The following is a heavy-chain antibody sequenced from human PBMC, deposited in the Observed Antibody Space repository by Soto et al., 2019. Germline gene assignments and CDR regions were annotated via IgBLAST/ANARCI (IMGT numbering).Heavy chain of an antibody. J-gene: IGHJ5*02. V-gene: IGHV1-69*13. D-gene: IGHD6-13*01. Sequence: SVKVSCKASGGTFSSYAISWFRQAPGQGLEWMGGIIPIFGTANYAQKFQGRVTITADESTSTAYMEMSSLRSEDTAVYYCARCGGGAAAGSLYWFEPWGQGTMVTVSS. CDR3: ARCGGGAAAGSLYWFEP. CDR1: GGTFSSYA. CDR2: IIPIFGTA.